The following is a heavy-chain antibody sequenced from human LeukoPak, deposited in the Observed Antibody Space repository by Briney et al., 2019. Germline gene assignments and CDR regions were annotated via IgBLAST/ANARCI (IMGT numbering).Heavy chain of an antibody. D-gene: IGHD2-8*01. Sequence: SETMSLTCTVSGSSVRNYYWNWIRQPPGKGLEWLGHISYSGSTIYNPSVNSRVTISLDTSKNQFSLNLQSVTAADTAMYFCARRVLMSSTGVPDTWLDPWGQGTLVTVSS. CDR3: ARRVLMSSTGVPDTWLDP. J-gene: IGHJ5*02. CDR1: GSSVRNYY. V-gene: IGHV4-59*08. CDR2: ISYSGST.